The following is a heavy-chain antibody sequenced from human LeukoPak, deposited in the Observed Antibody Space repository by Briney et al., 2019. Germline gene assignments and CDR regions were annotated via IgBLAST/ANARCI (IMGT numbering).Heavy chain of an antibody. D-gene: IGHD3-22*01. J-gene: IGHJ4*02. CDR1: RFTYICYV. CDR2: IGYDGSSK. V-gene: IGHV3-30*02. Sequence: PGGSLRVSRVASRFTYICYVMDWVRQAPAKGLEWVAFIGYDGSSKDYVDSVKGRFTISRENSKNTVDLQMDSLREEYTAVYYCAKGENRDSSGYYDFWGQGTLVTVSS. CDR3: AKGENRDSSGYYDF.